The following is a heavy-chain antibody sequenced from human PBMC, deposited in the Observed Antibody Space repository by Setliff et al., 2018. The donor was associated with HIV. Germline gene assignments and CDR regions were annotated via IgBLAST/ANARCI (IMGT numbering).Heavy chain of an antibody. CDR2: IYYSGST. D-gene: IGHD5-12*01. V-gene: IGHV4-59*01. CDR1: GGSISSYY. CDR3: ARGDGYSGYDDY. Sequence: ETLSLTCTVSGGSISSYYWSWIRQPPGKGLEWIGYIYYSGSTNYNPPLKSRVTISVDTSKNQFSLKLSSVTAADTAVYYCARGDGYSGYDDYWGQGTLVTVSS. J-gene: IGHJ4*02.